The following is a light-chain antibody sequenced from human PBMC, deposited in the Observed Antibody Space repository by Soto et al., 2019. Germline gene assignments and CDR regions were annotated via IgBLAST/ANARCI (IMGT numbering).Light chain of an antibody. CDR2: TNN. CDR1: SSNIGSNY. Sequence: QSVLTQPPSASGTPGQRVTISCSGSSSNIGSNYVNWYQQLPGTAPRLLIHTNNQRPSGVPGRFSGSKSGTSASLAISGLQSEGEADYYCAAWDGSLMWVFGTGTKVTVL. V-gene: IGLV1-44*01. CDR3: AAWDGSLMWV. J-gene: IGLJ1*01.